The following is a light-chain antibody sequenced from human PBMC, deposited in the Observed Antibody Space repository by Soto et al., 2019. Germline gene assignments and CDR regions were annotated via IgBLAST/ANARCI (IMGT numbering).Light chain of an antibody. CDR2: DVS. J-gene: IGLJ1*01. Sequence: QSALTQPASVSGSPRQSITISCTGTSSDVGGYNYVSWYQQHPGKAPKLMIYDVSNRPSGVANRFSGSKSDNTASLTISVLQAEDEADYYCSSYTSSSTLVFGTVTKLTVL. CDR3: SSYTSSSTLV. CDR1: SSDVGGYNY. V-gene: IGLV2-14*03.